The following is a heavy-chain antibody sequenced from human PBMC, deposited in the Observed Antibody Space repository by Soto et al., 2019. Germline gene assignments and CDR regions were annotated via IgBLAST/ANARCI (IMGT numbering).Heavy chain of an antibody. CDR1: GFSFSTYT. D-gene: IGHD2-2*01. CDR2: ISASGGSP. V-gene: IGHV3-23*01. J-gene: IGHJ4*02. CDR3: AKARCSTTNCYVPDY. Sequence: EVRLLESGGGLVQPGGSLRLSCAASGFSFSTYTMAWVRQASGQGLEWVSSISASGGSPSYADSVQGRLTISRDNPKNTLYLQLNSLRVEDTAMYYCAKARCSTTNCYVPDYWGQGTLVTVSS.